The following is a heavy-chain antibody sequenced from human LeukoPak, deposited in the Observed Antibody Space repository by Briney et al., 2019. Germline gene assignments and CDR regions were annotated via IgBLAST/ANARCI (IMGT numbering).Heavy chain of an antibody. CDR2: INWNGGST. J-gene: IGHJ3*02. V-gene: IGHV3-20*04. Sequence: PGGSLRLSCAASGFTFDDYGMSWVRQAPGKGLEWVSGINWNGGSTGYADSVKGRFTISRDNAKNTLYLQMNSLRAEDTAVYYCARFDYYDSSYAFDIWGQGTMVTVSS. CDR3: ARFDYYDSSYAFDI. D-gene: IGHD3-22*01. CDR1: GFTFDDYG.